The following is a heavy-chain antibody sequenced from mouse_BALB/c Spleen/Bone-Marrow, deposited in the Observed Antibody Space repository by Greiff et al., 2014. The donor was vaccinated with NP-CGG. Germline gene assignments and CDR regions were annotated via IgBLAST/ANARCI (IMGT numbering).Heavy chain of an antibody. J-gene: IGHJ1*01. D-gene: IGHD2-3*01. CDR3: ARVYLWYFDV. Sequence: QVHVKQSGPGLVAPSQSLSITCTVSGFSLTSYGVHWVRQPPGKGLEWLGVIWAGGSTNYNSALMSRLSISKDNSKSQVFLKMNSLQTDDTAMYYCARVYLWYFDVWGAGTTVPSPQ. CDR1: GFSLTSYG. CDR2: IWAGGST. V-gene: IGHV2-9*02.